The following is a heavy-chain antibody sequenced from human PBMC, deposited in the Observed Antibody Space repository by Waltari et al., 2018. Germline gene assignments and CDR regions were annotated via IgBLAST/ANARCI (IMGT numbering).Heavy chain of an antibody. CDR1: GFTFNSSG. CDR3: AKDTGRADAFDI. CDR2: ISYDGSNK. J-gene: IGHJ3*02. V-gene: IGHV3-30*18. Sequence: QVQLVESGGGVVQPGRSLRLSCAASGFTFNSSGMHRLRQAPGKGLEWVAVISYDGSNKYYADSVKGRFTISRDNSKNTLYLQMNSLRAEDTAVYYCAKDTGRADAFDIWGQGTMVTVSS. D-gene: IGHD1-1*01.